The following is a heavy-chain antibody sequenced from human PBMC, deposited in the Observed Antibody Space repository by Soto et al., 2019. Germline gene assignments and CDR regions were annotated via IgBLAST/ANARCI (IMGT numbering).Heavy chain of an antibody. J-gene: IGHJ5*02. CDR3: ARGATYYYDSSAPVPFDP. CDR1: GYTFTSYY. Sequence: QVQLVQSGAEVKKPGASVKVSCKASGYTFTSYYMHWVRQAPGQGLEWMGIINPSGGSTSYAQKCQGRVTMTRDTSASTVYMELSSLRSEDTAVYYCARGATYYYDSSAPVPFDPWGQGTLVTVSS. D-gene: IGHD3-22*01. CDR2: INPSGGST. V-gene: IGHV1-46*01.